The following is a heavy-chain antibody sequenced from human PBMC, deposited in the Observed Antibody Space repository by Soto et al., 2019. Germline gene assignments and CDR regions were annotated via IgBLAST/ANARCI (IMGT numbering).Heavy chain of an antibody. V-gene: IGHV4-39*01. Sequence: PSETLSLTCTVSGGSISSSSYYWGWIRQPPGKGLEWIGSIYYSGSTYYNPSLKSRVTISVDTSKNQFSLKLSSVTAADTAVYYCAGVINVLRFLEWSPYYYYGMDVWGQGTTVTVSS. J-gene: IGHJ6*02. D-gene: IGHD3-3*01. CDR2: IYYSGST. CDR3: AGVINVLRFLEWSPYYYYGMDV. CDR1: GGSISSSSYY.